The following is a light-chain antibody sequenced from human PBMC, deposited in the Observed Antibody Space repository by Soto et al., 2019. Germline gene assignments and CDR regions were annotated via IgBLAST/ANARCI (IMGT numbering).Light chain of an antibody. V-gene: IGKV3-20*01. CDR1: QSVSSGH. J-gene: IGKJ1*01. CDR2: GAS. Sequence: DIVLKQSPGTLSLSPGERASLSCRASQSVSSGHLAWYQQKPGQAPRLLIYGASSRATGIPDRFSGSGSGTDFTLTISRLEPEDYAVYYCQQYGHSLWTFGQGTKVDIK. CDR3: QQYGHSLWT.